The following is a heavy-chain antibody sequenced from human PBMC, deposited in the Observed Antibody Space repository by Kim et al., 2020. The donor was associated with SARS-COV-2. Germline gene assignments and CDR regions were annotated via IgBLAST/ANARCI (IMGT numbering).Heavy chain of an antibody. CDR1: GGSISSYY. V-gene: IGHV4-59*01. J-gene: IGHJ4*02. CDR3: ARTYYYDSSGYWGGYYFDY. CDR2: IYYSGST. D-gene: IGHD3-22*01. Sequence: SETLSLTCTVSGGSISSYYWSWIRQPPGKGLEWIGYIYYSGSTNYNPSLKSRVTISVDTSKNQFSLKLSSVTAADTAVYYCARTYYYDSSGYWGGYYFDYWGQGTLVTVSS.